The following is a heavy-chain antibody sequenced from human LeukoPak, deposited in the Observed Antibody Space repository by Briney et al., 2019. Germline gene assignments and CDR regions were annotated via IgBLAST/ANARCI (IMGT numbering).Heavy chain of an antibody. CDR2: ISDRGNTM. V-gene: IGHV3-11*01. J-gene: IGHJ4*02. Sequence: GSLRLSCAASGFTFSDYYMSWIRQAPGKGLEWISYISDRGNTMYYADFVRGRFTISRDNAKNSLYLQMNSLRADDTAVYYCAKDPLFYWGQGTLVTVSS. CDR3: AKDPLFY. CDR1: GFTFSDYY.